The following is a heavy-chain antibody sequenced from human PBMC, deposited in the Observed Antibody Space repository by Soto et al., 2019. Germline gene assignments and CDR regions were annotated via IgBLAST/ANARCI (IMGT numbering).Heavy chain of an antibody. CDR2: IIPIFGTA. CDR3: AIDRSVDDFLCVYYSGFHYYGSDL. CDR1: GGTFSSYA. Sequence: SVNVSCKASGGTFSSYAISWVRQAPGQGLEWMGGIIPIFGTANYAQKFQGRVTITADKSTSTAYMELSSLRSEDTAVYYCAIDRSVDDFLCVYYSGFHYYGSDLWG. J-gene: IGHJ6*02. V-gene: IGHV1-69*06. D-gene: IGHD3-3*01.